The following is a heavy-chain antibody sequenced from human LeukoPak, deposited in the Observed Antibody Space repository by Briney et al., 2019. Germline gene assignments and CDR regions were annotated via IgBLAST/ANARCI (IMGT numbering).Heavy chain of an antibody. D-gene: IGHD5-18*01. CDR2: ITGSGGTT. CDR1: GFAFSNYG. V-gene: IGHV3-23*01. CDR3: AKAAYNYGPFDY. Sequence: PGGSLRLSCAASGFAFSNYGMNWVRQAPGKGLEWVSGITGSGGTTYYADSVKGRFTISRDNSKNTLYLQMNSLRAEDTAVYYCAKAAYNYGPFDYWGQGTLVLVSS. J-gene: IGHJ4*02.